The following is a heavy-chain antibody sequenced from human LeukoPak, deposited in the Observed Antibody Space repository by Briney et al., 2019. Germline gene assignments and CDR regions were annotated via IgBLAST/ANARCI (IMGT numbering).Heavy chain of an antibody. J-gene: IGHJ6*02. Sequence: SETLSLTCTVSGGSISSSSYYWSWIRQPPGKGLEWIGYIYYSGSTNYNPSLKSRVTISVDTSKNQFSLKLSSVTAADTAVYYCARHFQQQLVPYYYGMDVWGQGTTVTVSS. V-gene: IGHV4-61*05. CDR2: IYYSGST. CDR3: ARHFQQQLVPYYYGMDV. CDR1: GGSISSSSYY. D-gene: IGHD6-13*01.